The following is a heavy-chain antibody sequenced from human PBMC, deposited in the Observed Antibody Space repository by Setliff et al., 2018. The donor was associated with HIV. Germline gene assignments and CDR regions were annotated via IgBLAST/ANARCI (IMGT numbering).Heavy chain of an antibody. CDR1: GYTFTSYY. J-gene: IGHJ4*02. CDR2: INPSGGST. V-gene: IGHV1-46*01. CDR3: ARDLPTTVTEGLEPFDY. D-gene: IGHD4-17*01. Sequence: ASVKVSCKASGYTFTSYYMHWVRQAPGQGLEWMGIINPSGGSTSYAQKFQGRVTMTRDTSTSTVYMELSSLRSEDTAVYYCARDLPTTVTEGLEPFDYWGQGTLVTVSS.